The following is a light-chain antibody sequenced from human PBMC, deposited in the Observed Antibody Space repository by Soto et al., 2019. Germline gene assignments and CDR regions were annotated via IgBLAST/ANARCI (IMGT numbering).Light chain of an antibody. CDR1: QGIGST. Sequence: IVMQQSPATLSLTPGERAPLYCRASQGIGSTLAWYQQKPGQTPKLLIYDASTRATGVPARFSGGGSGTEFTLTINSLQSEDFAVYYCQRYNRWPLSFGGGNKV. V-gene: IGKV3-15*01. CDR2: DAS. CDR3: QRYNRWPLS. J-gene: IGKJ4*01.